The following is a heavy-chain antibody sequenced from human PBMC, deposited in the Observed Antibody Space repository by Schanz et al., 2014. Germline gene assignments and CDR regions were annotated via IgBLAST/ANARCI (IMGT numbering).Heavy chain of an antibody. CDR2: ISPSSGGT. Sequence: QVQVLQSGPEVKKPGASVKVSCKASGYTFTNHYLHWVRQAPGQGLEWMGRISPSSGGTNYAQNFQGRVTMTKDTSINTVYMELSTLTSDDTAVYYCARDIQYHYDTSGPVGAFDIWGQGTVVTVSS. D-gene: IGHD3-22*01. V-gene: IGHV1-2*06. J-gene: IGHJ3*02. CDR3: ARDIQYHYDTSGPVGAFDI. CDR1: GYTFTNHY.